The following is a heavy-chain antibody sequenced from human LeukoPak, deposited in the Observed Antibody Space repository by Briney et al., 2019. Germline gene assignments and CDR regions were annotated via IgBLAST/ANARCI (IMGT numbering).Heavy chain of an antibody. Sequence: SETLSLTCTVSGGSISSSSYYWGWIRQPPGKGLEWIGSIYYSGSTYYNPSLKSRVTISVDTSKNQFSPKLSSVTAADTAVYYCARGLSRYYDSSGYYSWGQGTLVTVSS. J-gene: IGHJ4*02. D-gene: IGHD3-22*01. CDR2: IYYSGST. CDR3: ARGLSRYYDSSGYYS. V-gene: IGHV4-39*07. CDR1: GGSISSSSYY.